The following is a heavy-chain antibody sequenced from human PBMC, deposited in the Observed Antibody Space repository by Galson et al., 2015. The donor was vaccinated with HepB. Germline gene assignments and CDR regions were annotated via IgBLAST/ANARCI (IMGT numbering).Heavy chain of an antibody. J-gene: IGHJ4*02. V-gene: IGHV3-48*02. CDR3: ARVGYLAPFDY. D-gene: IGHD1-1*01. CDR2: ISSGSSTM. Sequence: SLRLSCAASGFTFSDYSLNWVRQAPGKGLEWISYISSGSSTMYYADSVKGRFTIPRDNAKNSLYLQMNGLRHEDTAVYYCARVGYLAPFDYWGQGTLVTVSS. CDR1: GFTFSDYS.